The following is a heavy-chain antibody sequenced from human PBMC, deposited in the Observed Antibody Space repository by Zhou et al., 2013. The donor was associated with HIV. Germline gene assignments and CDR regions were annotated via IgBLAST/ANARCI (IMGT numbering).Heavy chain of an antibody. Sequence: EVQLLDSGGGLVQPGGSLRLSCAASGFTFSSYAMSWVRQAPGKGLEWVSSILSGGEKTYHADSMKGRFIISRDNSNNTLSLQMNSLRVEDTAIYYCAKGMPGRFTVDYWGQGTPVTVSS. J-gene: IGHJ4*02. CDR1: GFTFSSYA. CDR2: ILSGGEKT. D-gene: IGHD3-16*02. V-gene: IGHV3-23*01. CDR3: AKGMPGRFTVDY.